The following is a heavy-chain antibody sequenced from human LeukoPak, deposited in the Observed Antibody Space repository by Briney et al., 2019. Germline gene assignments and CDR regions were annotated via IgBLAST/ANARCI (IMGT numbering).Heavy chain of an antibody. CDR1: GYSFTNSW. Sequence: GESLKISCKGSGYSFTNSWIGWVRQVPGKGLELMGIVFPGDSDARYSPSFQGQVTISADRSISTAYLQWSSLKASDTAMYYCARHGVGSSWFGFDYWGQGTLVTVSS. J-gene: IGHJ4*02. CDR2: VFPGDSDA. D-gene: IGHD6-6*01. V-gene: IGHV5-51*01. CDR3: ARHGVGSSWFGFDY.